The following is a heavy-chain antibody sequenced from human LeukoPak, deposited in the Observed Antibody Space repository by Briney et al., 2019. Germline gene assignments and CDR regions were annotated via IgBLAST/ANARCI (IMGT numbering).Heavy chain of an antibody. CDR2: MNPNSGNT. D-gene: IGHD4-17*01. J-gene: IGHJ4*02. CDR3: ARGSFYGEGFDY. V-gene: IGHV1-8*01. CDR1: GYTFTSYD. Sequence: ASVKVSCKASGYTFTSYDINWVRQATGQGLEWMGWMNPNSGNTGYAQKFQGRVTMTRNTSISTAYMELSSLRSGDTAVYYCARGSFYGEGFDYWGQGTLVTVSS.